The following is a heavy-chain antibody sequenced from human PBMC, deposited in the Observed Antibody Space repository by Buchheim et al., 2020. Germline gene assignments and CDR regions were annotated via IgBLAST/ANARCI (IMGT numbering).Heavy chain of an antibody. CDR3: AHTLTGHYDILTSYYNGHAFDI. D-gene: IGHD3-9*01. Sequence: QITLKESGPTLVKPTQTLTLTCTFSGFSLSTSGVGVGWIRQPPGKALEWLALIYWDDDKRYSPSLKSRLTITKDTSKNQVDLTMTYMDPVDTATYYCAHTLTGHYDILTSYYNGHAFDIWGQGT. V-gene: IGHV2-5*02. CDR1: GFSLSTSGVG. J-gene: IGHJ3*02. CDR2: IYWDDDK.